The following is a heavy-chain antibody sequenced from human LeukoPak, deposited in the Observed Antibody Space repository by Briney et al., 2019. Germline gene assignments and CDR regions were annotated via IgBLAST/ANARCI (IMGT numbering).Heavy chain of an antibody. CDR2: IHDSGST. CDR3: ARDSSYCPDASCWGPDVQVVPGYYFDY. Sequence: SETLSLTCSVSDGSINSYYWSWIRQSPGKGLEWIGYIHDSGSTNYNPSLRSRVTISLDTSNNHFSLRLSSVTAADTAMYYCARDSSYCPDASCWGPDVQVVPGYYFDYWGPGILVTVTS. J-gene: IGHJ4*02. V-gene: IGHV4-59*01. D-gene: IGHD6-6*01. CDR1: DGSINSYY.